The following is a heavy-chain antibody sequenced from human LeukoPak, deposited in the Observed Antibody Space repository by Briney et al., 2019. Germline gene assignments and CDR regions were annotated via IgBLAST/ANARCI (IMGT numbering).Heavy chain of an antibody. J-gene: IGHJ6*03. CDR3: ARDPCRGGDCHYYMDV. CDR1: GYTFTSYD. V-gene: IGHV1-8*01. D-gene: IGHD2-21*02. CDR2: MNPNSGNT. Sequence: GASVKVSCKASGYTFTSYDINWVRQATGQGLEWMGWMNPNSGNTGYAQKFQGRVTMTRNTSISTAYMELSGLRSEDTAVYYCARDPCRGGDCHYYMDVWGKGTTVTISS.